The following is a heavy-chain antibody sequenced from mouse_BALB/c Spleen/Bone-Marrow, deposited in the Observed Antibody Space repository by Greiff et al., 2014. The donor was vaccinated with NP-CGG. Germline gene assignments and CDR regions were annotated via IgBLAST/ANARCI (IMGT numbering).Heavy chain of an antibody. D-gene: IGHD1-2*01. Sequence: DVQLQESGGGLVKPGESLKFSCAASGITVSSYTTSWVRQTPEKRLEWVASITGGGTTYYPDSVKGRFTISRDNARNILYLQVSSLRSEDTAIYYCARHYGYVDAMDYWGQGTSVTVSS. CDR2: ITGGGTT. J-gene: IGHJ4*01. V-gene: IGHV5-6-5*01. CDR3: ARHYGYVDAMDY. CDR1: GITVSSYT.